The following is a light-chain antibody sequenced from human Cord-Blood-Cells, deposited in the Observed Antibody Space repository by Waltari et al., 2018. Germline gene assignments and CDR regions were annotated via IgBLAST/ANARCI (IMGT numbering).Light chain of an antibody. CDR3: CSYAGSSTYYV. CDR1: SSDVGSYNL. CDR2: EGS. Sequence: QSALTQPASVSGSPGQSITISCTGTSSDVGSYNLVSWYQQHPGKPPKLMIYEGSKRPSGLSNRFSGSKSGNTASLTISGRQAEDEDDYYCCSYAGSSTYYVFGTGTKVTVL. J-gene: IGLJ1*01. V-gene: IGLV2-23*01.